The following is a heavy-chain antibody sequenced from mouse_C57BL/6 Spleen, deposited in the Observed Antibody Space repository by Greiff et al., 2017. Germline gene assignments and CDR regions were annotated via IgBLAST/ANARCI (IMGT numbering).Heavy chain of an antibody. CDR2: IWGDGST. Sequence: VQGVESGPGLVAPSQSLSITCTVSGFSLTSYGVSWVRQPPGKGLEWLGVIWGDGSTNYHSALISRLSISKDNSKSPVFLKLNSLQTDDTATYYCAIYYSELTGTRYYYAMDYWGQGTSVTVSS. CDR3: AIYYSELTGTRYYYAMDY. J-gene: IGHJ4*01. CDR1: GFSLTSYG. D-gene: IGHD4-1*01. V-gene: IGHV2-3*01.